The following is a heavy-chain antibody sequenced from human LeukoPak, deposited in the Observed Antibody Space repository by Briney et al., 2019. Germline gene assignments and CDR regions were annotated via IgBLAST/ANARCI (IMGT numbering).Heavy chain of an antibody. V-gene: IGHV4-59*01. CDR1: GGSISSYY. CDR2: IYYSGST. D-gene: IGHD2-15*01. Sequence: SETLSLTCTVSGGSISSYYWSWIWQPPGKGLEWIGYIYYSGSTNYNPSLKSRVTISVDTSKNQFSLKLSSVTAADTAVYYCARSGGYCSGGSCYTHNWFDPWGQGTLVTVSS. CDR3: ARSGGYCSGGSCYTHNWFDP. J-gene: IGHJ5*02.